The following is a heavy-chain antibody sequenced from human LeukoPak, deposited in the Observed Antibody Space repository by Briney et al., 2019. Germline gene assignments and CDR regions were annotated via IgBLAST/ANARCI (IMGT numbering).Heavy chain of an antibody. D-gene: IGHD2-8*02. CDR1: GGSISGNSFY. CDR3: ARLPTDLLAFDC. CDR2: IYYSGST. V-gene: IGHV4-39*01. Sequence: SETLSLTCTVSGGSISGNSFYWGWIRQPPGKGLEWIGSIYYSGSTYYNPSLKSRVTISVDTSKNQFSLKLSSVTAADTAVYYCARLPTDLLAFDCWGQGTLVTVSS. J-gene: IGHJ4*02.